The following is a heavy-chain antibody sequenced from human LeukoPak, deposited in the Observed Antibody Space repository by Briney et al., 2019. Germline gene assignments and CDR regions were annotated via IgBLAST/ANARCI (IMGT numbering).Heavy chain of an antibody. V-gene: IGHV4-39*01. D-gene: IGHD3-22*01. CDR1: GGSISSSSYY. CDR3: ARTYYYDSSGYYAFDY. Sequence: SETLSLTCTVSGGSISSSSYYWGWIRQPPGKGLEWIVSIYYSGSTYYNPSLKSRVTISVDTSKNQFSLKLSSVTAADTAVYYCARTYYYDSSGYYAFDYWGQGTLVTVSS. CDR2: IYYSGST. J-gene: IGHJ4*02.